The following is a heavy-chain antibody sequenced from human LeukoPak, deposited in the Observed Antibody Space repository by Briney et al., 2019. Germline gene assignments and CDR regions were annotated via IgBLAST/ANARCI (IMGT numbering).Heavy chain of an antibody. CDR3: ARDHNYGYDY. V-gene: IGHV3-23*01. J-gene: IGHJ4*02. D-gene: IGHD4-11*01. CDR2: ISGSGGST. Sequence: GGSLRPSCAASGFTFSSYAMSWVRQAPGKGLEWVSAISGSGGSTYYADSVKGRFTISRDNAKNSLCLQMNSLRAEDTAVYYCARDHNYGYDYWGQGTLVTVSS. CDR1: GFTFSSYA.